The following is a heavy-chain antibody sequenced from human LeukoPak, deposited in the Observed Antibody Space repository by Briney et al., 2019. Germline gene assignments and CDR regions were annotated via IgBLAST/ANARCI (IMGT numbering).Heavy chain of an antibody. J-gene: IGHJ6*02. CDR1: AFTFSSYG. CDR3: ARERFLEWLTNYYYYGMDV. Sequence: GRSLRLSCAASAFTFSSYGMHWVRQAPGKGLEWVAVIWYGGSNKYYADSVKGRFTISRDNSKNTLYLQMNSLRAEDTAVYYCARERFLEWLTNYYYYGMDVWGQGTTVTVSS. CDR2: IWYGGSNK. D-gene: IGHD3-3*01. V-gene: IGHV3-33*01.